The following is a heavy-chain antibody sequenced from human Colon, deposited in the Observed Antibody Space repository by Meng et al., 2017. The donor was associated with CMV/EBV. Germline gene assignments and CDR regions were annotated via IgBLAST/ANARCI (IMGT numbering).Heavy chain of an antibody. CDR2: INHSGST. D-gene: IGHD3-10*01. V-gene: IGHV4-34*01. CDR3: ARGLYGSGRHQIDY. Sequence: QVQLQQWGAGLLKPSEPLSLTCAVYGGSFSGYYWSWIRQPPGKGLEWIGEINHSGSTNYNPSLKSRVTISVDTSKNQFSLKLSSVTAADTAVYYCARGLYGSGRHQIDYWGQGTLVTVSS. J-gene: IGHJ4*02. CDR1: GGSFSGYY.